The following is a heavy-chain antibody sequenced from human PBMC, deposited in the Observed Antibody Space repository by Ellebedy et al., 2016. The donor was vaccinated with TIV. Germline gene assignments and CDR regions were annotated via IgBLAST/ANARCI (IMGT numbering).Heavy chain of an antibody. CDR2: VYFTGTT. CDR1: GGSISSRTRY. J-gene: IGHJ6*02. V-gene: IGHV4-39*01. D-gene: IGHD6-13*01. Sequence: MPSETLSLTCTVFGGSISSRTRYWGWFRQTPEKGLEWIGTVYFTGTTYYNPSLSSRVTISADTSNNQFSLKLTSVTAADMAVYDCATARRDPLYYGVDVWGRGTTVTVSS. CDR3: ATARRDPLYYGVDV.